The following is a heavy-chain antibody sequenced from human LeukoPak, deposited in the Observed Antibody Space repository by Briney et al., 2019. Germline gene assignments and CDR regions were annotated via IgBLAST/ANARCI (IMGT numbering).Heavy chain of an antibody. D-gene: IGHD3-3*01. CDR3: ARGGYDFWSGYPFDY. CDR2: INHSGST. J-gene: IGHJ4*02. CDR1: GGSFSGYY. V-gene: IGHV4-34*01. Sequence: SETLSLACAVYGGSFSGYYWSWIRQPPGKGLEWIGEINHSGSTNYNPSLKSRVTISVDTSKNQFSLKLSSVTAADTAVYYCARGGYDFWSGYPFDYWGQGTLVTVSS.